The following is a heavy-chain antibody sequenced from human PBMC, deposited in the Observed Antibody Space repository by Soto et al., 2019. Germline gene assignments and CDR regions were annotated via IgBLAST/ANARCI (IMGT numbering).Heavy chain of an antibody. Sequence: QVQLVESGGGVVQPGGSLRLSCKASGFTFTSYAIHWVRQAPGKGLEWVSVISPDGVNKHSAESVRGRFVISRDNSKNTVQLEMNRLRLDDTAVYFCARRITTTVSALGYWGQGSLVNVSS. CDR1: GFTFTSYA. CDR2: ISPDGVNK. J-gene: IGHJ4*02. V-gene: IGHV3-30*09. CDR3: ARRITTTVSALGY. D-gene: IGHD4-4*01.